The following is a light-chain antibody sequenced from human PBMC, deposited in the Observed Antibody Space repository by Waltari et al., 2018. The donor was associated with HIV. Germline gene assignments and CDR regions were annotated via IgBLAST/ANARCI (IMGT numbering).Light chain of an antibody. V-gene: IGLV8-61*01. CDR3: VLYMGSGSCM. J-gene: IGLJ3*02. CDR2: STN. Sequence: QTVVTQEPSFPVSPGGTVTLTCGLSSGPVSTSYYPSWYQHTPGQAPRPLIYSTNTRSSGVPDRFSGSSLGNKAALTITGAQADDESDYYWVLYMGSGSCMFGGGTKLTVL. CDR1: SGPVSTSYY.